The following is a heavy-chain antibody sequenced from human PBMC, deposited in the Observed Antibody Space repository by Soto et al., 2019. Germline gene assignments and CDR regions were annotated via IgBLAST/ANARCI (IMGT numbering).Heavy chain of an antibody. J-gene: IGHJ4*02. D-gene: IGHD1-1*01. CDR2: INPSGGST. CDR3: ARNDKSGLDY. Sequence: QVQLVQSGAEVKKPGASMQVSCKASGYSFTTYYIHWVRQAPGEGLEWVGFINPSGGSTSYAQKFQGRGTMTRDTSTTTVYMELRSLRCEETAVYYCARNDKSGLDYWGQGTLVTVSS. V-gene: IGHV1-46*01. CDR1: GYSFTTYY.